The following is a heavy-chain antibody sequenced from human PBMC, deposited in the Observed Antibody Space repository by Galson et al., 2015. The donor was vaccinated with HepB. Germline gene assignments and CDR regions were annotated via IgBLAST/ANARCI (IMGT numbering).Heavy chain of an antibody. CDR1: GLTVSSNY. V-gene: IGHV3-66*01. CDR2: IYRDGVT. J-gene: IGHJ6*02. CDR3: ARDRATFSCDSGGFCGYYGLDV. D-gene: IGHD2-15*01. Sequence: SLRLSCAASGLTVSSNYMTWVRQAPGKGLEWVSSIYRDGVTYYKDSVKGRFTISRDTSKNHLYLQMNNLRGEDTAVYFCARDRATFSCDSGGFCGYYGLDVLGQGITVAVSS.